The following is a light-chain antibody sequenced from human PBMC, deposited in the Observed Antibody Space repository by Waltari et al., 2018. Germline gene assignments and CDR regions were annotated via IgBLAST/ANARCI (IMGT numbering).Light chain of an antibody. J-gene: IGLJ3*02. CDR3: QTGGHGTWV. V-gene: IGLV4-69*01. CDR2: VNRDGSH. CDR1: SGHSNNV. Sequence: QLELTQSPSASASLGASVTLTSTLSSGHSNNVSAWHYQQPQKGPRYLLKVNRDGSHSRGDAIPVRFSGSSSGAERYLTISSLQSEDEADYYCQTGGHGTWVFGGGTKLTVL.